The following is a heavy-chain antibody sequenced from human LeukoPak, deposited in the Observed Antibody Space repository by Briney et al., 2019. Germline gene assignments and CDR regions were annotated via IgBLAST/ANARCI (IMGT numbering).Heavy chain of an antibody. CDR2: ISSSGSTI. CDR3: ARDRRYYYDSSGSPLV. V-gene: IGHV3-48*03. D-gene: IGHD3-22*01. CDR1: GFTFSSYE. Sequence: GGPLRLSCAASGFTFSSYEMNWVRQAPGKGLEWVSYISSSGSTIYYADSVKGRFTISRDNAKNSLYLQMNSLRAEDTAVYYCARDRRYYYDSSGSPLVGGQGTLVTVSS. J-gene: IGHJ4*02.